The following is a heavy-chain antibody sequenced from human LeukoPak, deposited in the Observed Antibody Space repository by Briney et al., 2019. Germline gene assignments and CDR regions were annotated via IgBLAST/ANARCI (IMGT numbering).Heavy chain of an antibody. CDR2: ISYDGSNK. V-gene: IGHV3-30*04. CDR3: ASDILTGSSDY. J-gene: IGHJ4*02. CDR1: GFTFSSYA. Sequence: GGSLRLSCAASGFTFSSYAMHWVRQAPGKGLEWVAVISYDGSNKYYADSVKGRFTISRDNSKNTLYLQMNSLRAEDTAVYYCASDILTGSSDYWGQGTLVTVSS. D-gene: IGHD3-9*01.